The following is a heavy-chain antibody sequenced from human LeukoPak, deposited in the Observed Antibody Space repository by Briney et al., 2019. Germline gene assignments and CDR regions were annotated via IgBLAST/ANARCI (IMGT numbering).Heavy chain of an antibody. J-gene: IGHJ4*02. Sequence: PGGSLRLSCAASGFTFSSYSMNWVRQAPGKGLEWVSSISSSSSYIYYADSVKGRFTISRDNAKNSLYLQMNSLRAEDTAEYYCARECEDDYGDEDYWGQGTLVTVSS. CDR1: GFTFSSYS. CDR3: ARECEDDYGDEDY. D-gene: IGHD4-17*01. V-gene: IGHV3-21*01. CDR2: ISSSSSYI.